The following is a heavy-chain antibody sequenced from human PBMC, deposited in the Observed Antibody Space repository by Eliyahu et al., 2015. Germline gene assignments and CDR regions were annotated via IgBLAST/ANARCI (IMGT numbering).Heavy chain of an antibody. CDR3: ARHMTTTAFDF. D-gene: IGHD4-17*01. Sequence: QVQLEASGPGLVKPSETLSXTCFXXGASXSTEDQYWAWIRQSPGKGLEYIGSVYYTGSTSYNPSLRGRVSISVDTSKNHLSLRLTSVTASDSSIYFCARHMTTTAFDFWGQGLLVTVSS. V-gene: IGHV4-39*01. CDR1: GASXSTEDQY. CDR2: VYYTGST. J-gene: IGHJ4*02.